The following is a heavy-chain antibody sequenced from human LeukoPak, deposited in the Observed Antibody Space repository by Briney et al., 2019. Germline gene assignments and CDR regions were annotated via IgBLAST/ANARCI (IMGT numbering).Heavy chain of an antibody. CDR2: INPNSGGT. CDR3: ARDLYYDSSGYYYSDAFDI. V-gene: IGHV1-2*02. Sequence: ASVKVSCKASGYTFTGYYMHWVRQAPGQGLEWMGWINPNSGGTNYAQKFQGRVTMTRDTSISTAYMELSRLRSDDTAVYYCARDLYYDSSGYYYSDAFDIWGQGTMVTVSS. J-gene: IGHJ3*02. D-gene: IGHD3-22*01. CDR1: GYTFTGYY.